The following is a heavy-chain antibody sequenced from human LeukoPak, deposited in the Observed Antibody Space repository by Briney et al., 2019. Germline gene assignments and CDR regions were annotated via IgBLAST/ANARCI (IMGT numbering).Heavy chain of an antibody. J-gene: IGHJ4*02. CDR2: ISGSGGST. D-gene: IGHD6-19*01. Sequence: GGSLRLSCAASGFTFSSYAMSWVRQAPGKGLEWVSAISGSGGSTFYADSVKGRFTISRGNSKNTLYLQMNSLRAEDTAVYYCAKNSGWLAHFDYWGQGTLVTVSS. CDR1: GFTFSSYA. V-gene: IGHV3-23*01. CDR3: AKNSGWLAHFDY.